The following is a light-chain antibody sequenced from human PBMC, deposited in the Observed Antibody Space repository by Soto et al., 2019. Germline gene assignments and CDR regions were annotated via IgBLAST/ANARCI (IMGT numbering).Light chain of an antibody. CDR3: QQNNRYPWT. J-gene: IGKJ1*01. CDR2: KAS. V-gene: IGKV1-5*03. Sequence: DIQMTQSPSTLPASVGDRVTITCRASQNINNWLAWYQQKPGKGPSLLIYKASNLESGVSSRFSGSGSWTEFTLTISSLQPDDIGTYYCQQNNRYPWTFGQGTKVEIK. CDR1: QNINNW.